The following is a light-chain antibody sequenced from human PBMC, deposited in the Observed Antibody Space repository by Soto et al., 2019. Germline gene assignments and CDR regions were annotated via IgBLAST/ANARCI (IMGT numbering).Light chain of an antibody. CDR3: ISYTSSSTVV. J-gene: IGLJ2*01. CDR2: DVS. V-gene: IGLV2-14*01. CDR1: SSDVGGYNY. Sequence: QSAPTQPASVSGSPGQSITISCTGTSSDVGGYNYVSWYQQYPGKAPKIIIYDVSYRPSGVSNRFSASKSGNTASLTISGLQAEDEAVYYCISYTSSSTVVFGGGTKLTVL.